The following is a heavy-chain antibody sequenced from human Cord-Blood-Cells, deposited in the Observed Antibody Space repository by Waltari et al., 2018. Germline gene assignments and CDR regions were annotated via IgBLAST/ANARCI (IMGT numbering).Heavy chain of an antibody. CDR1: GFTFSSYG. CDR2: IAYDGSNK. V-gene: IGHV3-30*18. CDR3: AKDHNWGLH. D-gene: IGHD7-27*01. J-gene: IGHJ4*02. Sequence: QVQLVESGGGVVQPGRSLRLSCAASGFTFSSYGMHWVRQAPGKGLEWVAGIAYDGSNKYYADSVKGRFTISRDNSKNTLYLQMNSLRAEDTGVYYWAKDHNWGLHWGQGTLVTVSS.